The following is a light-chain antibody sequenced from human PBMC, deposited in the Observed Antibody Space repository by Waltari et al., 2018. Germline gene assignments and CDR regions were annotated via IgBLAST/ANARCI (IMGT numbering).Light chain of an antibody. Sequence: VLTLSPGTLSLAPGERATFSCRAGQRCSRTLAWYQPKPGQAPSLLIYAASTRATGIPDRFSGSVSGTDFSLTISRLEPEDFAVYYCQHYVRLPATFGQGTKVEIK. CDR3: QHYVRLPAT. J-gene: IGKJ1*01. V-gene: IGKV3-20*01. CDR1: QRCSRT. CDR2: AAS.